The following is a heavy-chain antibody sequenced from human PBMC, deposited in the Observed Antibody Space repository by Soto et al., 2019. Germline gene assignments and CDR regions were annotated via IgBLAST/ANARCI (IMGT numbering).Heavy chain of an antibody. CDR2: IYYSGST. J-gene: IGHJ6*02. D-gene: IGHD2-2*02. CDR1: GGSISSYY. Sequence: SETLSLTCTVSGGSISSYYWSWIRQPPGKGLEWIGYIYYSGSTNYNPSLKSRVTISVDTSKNQFSLKLSSVTAADTAVYYCARDKGRNTRMDVWGQGTTVTVSS. V-gene: IGHV4-59*12. CDR3: ARDKGRNTRMDV.